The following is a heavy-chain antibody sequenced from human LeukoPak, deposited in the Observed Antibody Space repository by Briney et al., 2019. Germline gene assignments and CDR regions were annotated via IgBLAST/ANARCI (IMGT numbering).Heavy chain of an antibody. J-gene: IGHJ4*02. D-gene: IGHD1-26*01. Sequence: PGGSLRLSCAASGFTFNNYAMSWVRRAPGKGLEWVSSISGSSAKTYYADSVKGRFTISRDNSKNTLYLQMNSVRAEDTAVYYCATRWDLLGLVDYWGQGTLVTVSS. V-gene: IGHV3-23*01. CDR2: ISGSSAKT. CDR3: ATRWDLLGLVDY. CDR1: GFTFNNYA.